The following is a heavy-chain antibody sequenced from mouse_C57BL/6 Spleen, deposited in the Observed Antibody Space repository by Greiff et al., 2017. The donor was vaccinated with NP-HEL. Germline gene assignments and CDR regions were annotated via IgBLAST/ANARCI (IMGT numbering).Heavy chain of an antibody. J-gene: IGHJ2*01. Sequence: VQLQQSGPELVKPGASVKISCKASGYTFTDYYMNWVKQSHGKSLEWIGDINPNNGGTSYNQKFKGKATLTVDKSSSTAYMALRSLTSEDSAVYYCARKKGGGFDFFDDWGQGTTLTVSS. V-gene: IGHV1-26*01. CDR1: GYTFTDYY. CDR3: ARKKGGGFDFFDD. D-gene: IGHD2-13*01. CDR2: INPNNGGT.